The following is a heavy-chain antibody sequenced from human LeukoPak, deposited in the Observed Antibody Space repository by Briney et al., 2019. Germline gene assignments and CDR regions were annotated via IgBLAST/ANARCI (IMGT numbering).Heavy chain of an antibody. D-gene: IGHD1-1*01. J-gene: IGHJ4*02. CDR2: IGHVAGDI. CDR1: GFTFTILS. Sequence: GGSLRLSCATSGFTFTILSMSWVRQAPGKGLEWVSFIGHVAGDIFYADSVKGRFNISRDDAKDSVYLQMNSLRGDDAAVYFFGRDGYTGSMFDYWGQGTLVTVSS. V-gene: IGHV3-21*01. CDR3: GRDGYTGSMFDY.